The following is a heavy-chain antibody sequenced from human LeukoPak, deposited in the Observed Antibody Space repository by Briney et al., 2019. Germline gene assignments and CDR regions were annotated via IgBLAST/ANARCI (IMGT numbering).Heavy chain of an antibody. CDR2: ISGSGGST. D-gene: IGHD3-10*01. V-gene: IGHV3-23*01. CDR3: AKSALWFGELFIFDY. J-gene: IGHJ4*02. CDR1: GFTFSSYA. Sequence: TGGSLRLSCAASGFTFSSYAMSWVRQAPGKGLEWVSAISGSGGSTYYADSVKGRFTISRDNSKNTLYLQMNSLRAEDTAVYYCAKSALWFGELFIFDYWGQGTLVTVSS.